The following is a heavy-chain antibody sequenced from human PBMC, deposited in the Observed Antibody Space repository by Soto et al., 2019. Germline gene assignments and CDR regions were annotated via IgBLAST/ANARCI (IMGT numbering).Heavy chain of an antibody. Sequence: EVQLLESGGGLVQPGGSLRLSCAASGFTFDNYAMSWVRQAPGKGLEWVSGIGGSGATTYYAHSVKGRFTISRDNSKNTLYLQMNSLRAEDTAVYYCAKDRLSSPCTWFDSWGLGTLVTVSS. J-gene: IGHJ5*01. CDR3: AKDRLSSPCTWFDS. CDR2: IGGSGATT. V-gene: IGHV3-23*01. D-gene: IGHD5-12*01. CDR1: GFTFDNYA.